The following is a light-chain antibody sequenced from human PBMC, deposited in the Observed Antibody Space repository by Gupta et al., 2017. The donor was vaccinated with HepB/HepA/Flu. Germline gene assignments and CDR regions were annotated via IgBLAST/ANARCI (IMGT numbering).Light chain of an antibody. Sequence: QSALTQPASVSGSPGQSITISCTGTSSDVGTYNYVSWYQQHPATAPKLMISDVSNRPSGVSKRCAGSKSGTTALLTTSGLQAEDDAYYYCSSYTRSSTLVFGGGTKLTVL. J-gene: IGLJ2*01. CDR2: DVS. CDR3: SSYTRSSTLV. V-gene: IGLV2-14*01. CDR1: SSDVGTYNY.